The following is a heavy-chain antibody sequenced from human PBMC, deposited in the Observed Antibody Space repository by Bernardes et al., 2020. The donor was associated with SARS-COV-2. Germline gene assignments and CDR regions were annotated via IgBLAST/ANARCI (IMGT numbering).Heavy chain of an antibody. CDR1: GFTFDDYA. J-gene: IGHJ3*02. CDR2: ISWNSGSI. CDR3: ANLHYGSGRNAFDI. Sequence: GGSLRLSCAASGFTFDDYAMHWVRQAPGKGLEWVSGISWNSGSIGYADSVKGRFTISRDNAKNSLYLQMNSLRAEDTALYYCANLHYGSGRNAFDIWGQGTMVTVSS. D-gene: IGHD3-10*01. V-gene: IGHV3-9*01.